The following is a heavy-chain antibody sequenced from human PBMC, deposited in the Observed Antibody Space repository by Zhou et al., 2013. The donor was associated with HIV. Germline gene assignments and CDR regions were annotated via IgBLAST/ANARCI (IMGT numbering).Heavy chain of an antibody. V-gene: IGHV1-2*02. Sequence: QVHLVQSGAEVKKPGASVKVSCKASGYTFSDYHVYWVRQAPGQGLEWMGWFNPKSGGTNYAQKFQGRVTMTRDTSITTAYMELSRLRSDDTAVYYCARARYYYGSGSYYPFDYWGQGTLVTVSS. CDR3: ARARYYYGSGSYYPFDY. CDR1: GYTFSDYH. CDR2: FNPKSGGT. D-gene: IGHD3-10*01. J-gene: IGHJ4*02.